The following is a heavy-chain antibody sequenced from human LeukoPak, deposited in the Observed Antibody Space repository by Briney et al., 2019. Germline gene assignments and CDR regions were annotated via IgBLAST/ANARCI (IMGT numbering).Heavy chain of an antibody. Sequence: ASVRVSCKASGYTFSDYYLHWVRQAPGQGLEWMGWINPSSGGTNYALKFQGRVTMSRDRSISTAYMEVTRLRSDDTAVYYCARGPWELGAPYYFDYWGQGTLVTVSS. CDR2: INPSSGGT. CDR3: ARGPWELGAPYYFDY. J-gene: IGHJ4*02. D-gene: IGHD1-26*01. CDR1: GYTFSDYY. V-gene: IGHV1-2*02.